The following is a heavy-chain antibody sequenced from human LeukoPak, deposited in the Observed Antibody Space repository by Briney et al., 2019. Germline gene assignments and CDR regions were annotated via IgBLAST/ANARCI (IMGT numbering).Heavy chain of an antibody. CDR2: ISGSGGST. J-gene: IGHJ4*02. CDR3: ALSSGYYYVSFDY. V-gene: IGHV3-23*01. CDR1: GFTFSSYA. D-gene: IGHD3-22*01. Sequence: PGGSLRLSCAASGFTFSSYAMSWVRQAPGKGLEWVSAISGSGGSTYYADSVKGRFTISRDNSKNTLYLQMNILRAEDTAVYYCALSSGYYYVSFDYWGQGTLVTVSS.